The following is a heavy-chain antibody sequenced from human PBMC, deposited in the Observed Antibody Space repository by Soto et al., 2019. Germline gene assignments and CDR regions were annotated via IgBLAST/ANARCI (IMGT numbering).Heavy chain of an antibody. J-gene: IGHJ6*02. CDR1: GGSISSSSYY. V-gene: IGHV4-39*01. CDR3: ARHGGGSXYYDFWSGYYTADGMDV. Sequence: PSETLSLTCTVSGGSISSSSYYWGWIRQPPGKGLEWIGSIYYSGSTYYNPSLKSRVTISVDTSKNQFSLKLSSVTAADTAVYYCARHGGGSXYYDFWSGYYTADGMDVWGQGTTVTVSS. CDR2: IYYSGST. D-gene: IGHD3-3*01.